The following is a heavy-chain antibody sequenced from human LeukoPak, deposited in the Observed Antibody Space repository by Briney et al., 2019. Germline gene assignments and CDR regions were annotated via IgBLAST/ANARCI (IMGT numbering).Heavy chain of an antibody. CDR1: GYLFTNFY. V-gene: IGHV1-69*13. CDR2: IIPIFGTA. CDR3: ARVGGDYVGLDAFDI. J-gene: IGHJ3*02. Sequence: SVKVSCKASGYLFTNFYIHWVRQAPGQGLEWMGGIIPIFGTANYAQKFQGRVTITADESTSTAYMELSSLRSEDTAVYYCARVGGDYVGLDAFDIWGQGTMVTVSS. D-gene: IGHD2-21*02.